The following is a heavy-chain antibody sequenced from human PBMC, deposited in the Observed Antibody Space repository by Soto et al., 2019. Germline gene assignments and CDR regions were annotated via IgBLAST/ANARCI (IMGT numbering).Heavy chain of an antibody. J-gene: IGHJ4*02. CDR1: GYTFTSYG. V-gene: IGHV1-18*01. D-gene: IGHD3-10*01. Sequence: ASVKVSCKASGYTFTSYGISWVRQAPGQGLEWMGWISAYNGNTNYAQELQGRVTMTTDTSTSTAYMELRSLRSDDTAVYYCARDTYYYGSGSSPILDYWGQGTLVTVSS. CDR3: ARDTYYYGSGSSPILDY. CDR2: ISAYNGNT.